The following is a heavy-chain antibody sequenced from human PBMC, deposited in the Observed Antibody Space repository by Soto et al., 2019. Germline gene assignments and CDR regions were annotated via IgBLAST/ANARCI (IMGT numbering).Heavy chain of an antibody. CDR1: GFTFSSYA. D-gene: IGHD3-22*01. Sequence: HPGGSLRLSCAASGFTFSSYAMSWVRQAPGKGLEWVSAISGSGGSTYYADPVKGRFTISRDNSKNTLYLQMNSLRAEDTAVYYCAKDKTYDSSGYFNWFDPWGQGTLVTVSS. CDR2: ISGSGGST. V-gene: IGHV3-23*01. CDR3: AKDKTYDSSGYFNWFDP. J-gene: IGHJ5*02.